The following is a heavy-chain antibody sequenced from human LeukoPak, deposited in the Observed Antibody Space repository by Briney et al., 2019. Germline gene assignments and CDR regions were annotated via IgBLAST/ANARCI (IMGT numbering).Heavy chain of an antibody. V-gene: IGHV3-53*01. CDR1: GFTVSSNY. D-gene: IGHD3-22*01. CDR3: ARDKNYYDSSGRRKVTDY. Sequence: GGSLRLSCAASGFTVSSNYMSWVRQAPGKGLEWVSVIYSGGSTYYADSVKGRFTISRGNSKNTLYLQMNSLRAEDTAIYYCARDKNYYDSSGRRKVTDYWGQGTLVTVSS. J-gene: IGHJ4*02. CDR2: IYSGGST.